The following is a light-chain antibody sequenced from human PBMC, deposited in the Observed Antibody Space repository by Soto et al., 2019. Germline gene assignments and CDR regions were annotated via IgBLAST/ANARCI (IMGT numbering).Light chain of an antibody. CDR3: QQLHDDPIT. J-gene: IGKJ5*01. CDR2: AAS. Sequence: ILLTQSPSSLSASVGDRVTITCRASQGIDSSFAWDQQKPGKAPTLLIYAASSLQSGVPPTFSGSGSGADFPLTFSSLQPAEFATYYCQQLHDDPITFGQATRLEI. CDR1: QGIDSS. V-gene: IGKV1-9*01.